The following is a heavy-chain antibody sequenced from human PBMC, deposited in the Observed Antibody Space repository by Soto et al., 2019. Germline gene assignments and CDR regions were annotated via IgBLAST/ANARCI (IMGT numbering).Heavy chain of an antibody. CDR3: TIKGQYHDSSACGRDCYMDV. Sequence: QITLKESGPTLVKPTQTLTLTCTFSGFSFTTYGVGVGWIRQAPGKAPEWLALIYWDDQKTFRSSLESRLTIIKDTSKDQVVLTITNLDPVDTATYYCTIKGQYHDSSACGRDCYMDVWGKGTTVTVSS. CDR2: IYWDDQK. D-gene: IGHD2-2*01. J-gene: IGHJ6*04. CDR1: GFSFTTYGVG. V-gene: IGHV2-5*02.